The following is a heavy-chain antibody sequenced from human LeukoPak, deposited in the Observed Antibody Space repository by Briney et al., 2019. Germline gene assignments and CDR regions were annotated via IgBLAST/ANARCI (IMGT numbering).Heavy chain of an antibody. J-gene: IGHJ4*02. CDR1: GGSISIGGYY. CDR3: ARTEGGWSRFDN. V-gene: IGHV4-31*01. Sequence: PSETLSLTCTVSGGSISIGGYYWSWVRQHPGKGLEWIGYIYYSGNTYHNPSLKSQVIISVDTSKNQFSLKLSSVTAADTAVYYCARTEGGWSRFDNWGQGTLVIVSS. CDR2: IYYSGNT. D-gene: IGHD6-19*01.